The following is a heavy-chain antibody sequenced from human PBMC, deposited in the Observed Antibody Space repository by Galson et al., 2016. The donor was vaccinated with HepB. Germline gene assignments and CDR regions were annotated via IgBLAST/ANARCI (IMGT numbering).Heavy chain of an antibody. V-gene: IGHV6-1*01. CDR2: TYYRSKWYN. J-gene: IGHJ6*02. CDR3: ARDDSGGWYGFHYGMDV. CDR1: GDSVSSNSAA. D-gene: IGHD6-19*01. Sequence: CAISGDSVSSNSAAWNWIRQSPSRGLEWLGRTYYRSKWYNDYAVSVKSRITINPDTSKNQFSLQLSSVTAADTGVYYCARDDSGGWYGFHYGMDVWGQGTTVTVSS.